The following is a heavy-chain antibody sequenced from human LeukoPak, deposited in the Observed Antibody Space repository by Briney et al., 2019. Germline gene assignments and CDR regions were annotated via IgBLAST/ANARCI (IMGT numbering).Heavy chain of an antibody. J-gene: IGHJ4*02. D-gene: IGHD1-26*01. CDR2: ISSSGSAI. V-gene: IGHV3-48*03. Sequence: PGGSLRLSCAVSGFTFSNYEMNWVRQAPGKGLEWVSYISSSGSAIYYADSVKGRFTISRDNAKKSLYLQMNSLRAEDTAVYYCARASPPGGRIDYWGQGTLVTVSS. CDR3: ARASPPGGRIDY. CDR1: GFTFSNYE.